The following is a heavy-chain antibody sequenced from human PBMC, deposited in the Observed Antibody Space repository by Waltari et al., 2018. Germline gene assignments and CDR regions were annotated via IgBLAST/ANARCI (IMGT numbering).Heavy chain of an antibody. D-gene: IGHD2-2*02. Sequence: QLQLQESGPGLLKPPETLSLTCTVPGGPISRSSHYWGWFRPPPGKGLEWIGSIYYSGSTYYNPSLKSRVSISVDTSKNQFSLRLSSVTAADTAVYYCARHIYCSSTSCYSFDYWGQGTLVTVSS. J-gene: IGHJ4*02. CDR2: IYYSGST. V-gene: IGHV4-39*01. CDR3: ARHIYCSSTSCYSFDY. CDR1: GGPISRSSHY.